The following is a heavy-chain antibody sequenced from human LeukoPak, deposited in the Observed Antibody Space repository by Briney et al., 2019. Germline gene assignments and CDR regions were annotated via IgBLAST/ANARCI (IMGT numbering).Heavy chain of an antibody. CDR1: GGSISSSSYY. V-gene: IGHV4-39*07. D-gene: IGHD3-10*01. J-gene: IGHJ4*02. CDR3: VRDLYYGSGRDYFDS. Sequence: SETLSLTCTVSGGSISSSSYYWGWIRQPPGKGLEWIGRIFYSGSTYYNPSLKSRVTISVNTSKSQFSLRLNSVTAADTAVYYCVRDLYYGSGRDYFDSWGQGTLVTVSS. CDR2: IFYSGST.